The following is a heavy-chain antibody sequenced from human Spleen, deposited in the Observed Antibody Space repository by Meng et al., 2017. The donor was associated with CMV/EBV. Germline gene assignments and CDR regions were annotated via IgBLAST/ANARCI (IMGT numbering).Heavy chain of an antibody. CDR2: IFDDGTNT. Sequence: GESLKISCAVSGFTFEDYGMHWVRQGPGKGLEWVSVIFDDGTNTYYTDSVRGRFTLSIDESKNTLYLQMNSLRAEDRAVYYCAKLTLGYLDVWGHGTTVTVSS. V-gene: IGHV3-23*03. D-gene: IGHD3-22*01. J-gene: IGHJ6*02. CDR1: GFTFEDYG. CDR3: AKLTLGYLDV.